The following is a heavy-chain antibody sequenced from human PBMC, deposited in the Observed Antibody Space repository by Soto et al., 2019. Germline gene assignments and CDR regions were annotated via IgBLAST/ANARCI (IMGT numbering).Heavy chain of an antibody. J-gene: IGHJ4*01. CDR3: ARGRASWYWDF. V-gene: IGHV1-3*01. CDR1: GYTFTNYV. CDR2: INAGNGNT. Sequence: ASVKVSCKTFGYTFTNYVLHWVRQAPGQGLEWMGWINAGNGNTKYSQKLQDRLTISRDTSAATAYLDLSRLASEDTAVYYCARGRASWYWDFWGHGTMVTVYS. D-gene: IGHD2-8*02.